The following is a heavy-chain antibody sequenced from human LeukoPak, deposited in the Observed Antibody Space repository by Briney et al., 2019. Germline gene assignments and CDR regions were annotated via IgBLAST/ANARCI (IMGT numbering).Heavy chain of an antibody. V-gene: IGHV1-69*04. D-gene: IGHD3-22*01. Sequence: ASVKVSCKASGGTFSSYAISWVRQAPGQGLAWMGRIIPILGIANYAQKFQGRVTITADKSTSTAYMELSSLRSEDTAVYYCARDQGNTMIVVDSAFDYWGQGTLVTVSS. CDR3: ARDQGNTMIVVDSAFDY. CDR2: IIPILGIA. CDR1: GGTFSSYA. J-gene: IGHJ4*02.